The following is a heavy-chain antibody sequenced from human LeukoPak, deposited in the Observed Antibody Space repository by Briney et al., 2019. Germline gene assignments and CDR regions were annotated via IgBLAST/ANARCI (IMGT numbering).Heavy chain of an antibody. CDR2: VSDSGGST. D-gene: IGHD6-19*01. CDR3: AKQDPYSSGWYP. V-gene: IGHV3-23*01. CDR1: GFTFSICA. Sequence: GGSLRLSCAASGFTFSICAMSWVRQAPGKGLEWVSAVSDSGGSTYYADSVKGRFTISRDNSKSTLYLQMNSLRAEDTALYYCAKQDPYSSGWYPWGQGTLVTVSS. J-gene: IGHJ5*02.